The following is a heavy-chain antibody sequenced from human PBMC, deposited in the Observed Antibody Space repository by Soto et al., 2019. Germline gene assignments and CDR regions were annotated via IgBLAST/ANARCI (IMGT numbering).Heavy chain of an antibody. J-gene: IGHJ3*02. CDR1: GGSISSYY. D-gene: IGHD6-19*01. Sequence: PSESLSLTCTVSGGSISSYYWSCIRQPPGKGLEWIGYIYYSGITNYNPSLKSRVTISVDTSKIQFPRKLSSVTAADTALYYRARPYSGVFDIWGQGTMFTVSS. V-gene: IGHV4-59*08. CDR3: ARPYSGVFDI. CDR2: IYYSGIT.